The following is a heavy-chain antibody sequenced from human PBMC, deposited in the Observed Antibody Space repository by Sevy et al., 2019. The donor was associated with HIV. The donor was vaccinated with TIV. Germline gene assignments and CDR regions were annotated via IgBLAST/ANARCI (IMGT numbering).Heavy chain of an antibody. Sequence: GGSLRLSCAASGFTFDDYTMHWVRQAPGKGLEWVSLIGWDGGSTYYADSVKGRFTISRDNSKNSLYLQMNSLRTDDTALYYCAKDGAPRYSSSSGGWFDPWGQGTLVTVSS. CDR3: AKDGAPRYSSSSGGWFDP. V-gene: IGHV3-43*01. CDR1: GFTFDDYT. CDR2: IGWDGGST. J-gene: IGHJ5*02. D-gene: IGHD6-6*01.